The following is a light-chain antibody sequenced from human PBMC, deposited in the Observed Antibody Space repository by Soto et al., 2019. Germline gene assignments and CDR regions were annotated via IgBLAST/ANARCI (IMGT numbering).Light chain of an antibody. J-gene: IGLJ1*01. CDR1: SSDVGAYNS. Sequence: QSVLAQPASVSGSPGQSITISCTGTSSDVGAYNSVSWYQQHPGKGPKLMISEVNNRPSGVSNRFSGSKSGNTASLTISGLQAEDEADYYCSSYTSSSTYVFGTGTKVTVL. CDR2: EVN. V-gene: IGLV2-14*01. CDR3: SSYTSSSTYV.